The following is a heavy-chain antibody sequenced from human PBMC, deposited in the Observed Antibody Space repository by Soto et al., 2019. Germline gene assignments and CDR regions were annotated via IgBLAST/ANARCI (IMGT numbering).Heavy chain of an antibody. CDR1: GFTFSSYS. CDR2: ISSSSSYI. D-gene: IGHD3-10*01. CDR3: ARDQSRYYYGSGSPYYYYGMDV. V-gene: IGHV3-21*01. Sequence: GGSLRLSCAASGFTFSSYSMNWVRQAPGKGLEWVSSISSSSSYIYYADSVKGRFTISRDNAKNSLYLQMNSLRAEDTAVYYCARDQSRYYYGSGSPYYYYGMDVWGQGTTVTVSS. J-gene: IGHJ6*02.